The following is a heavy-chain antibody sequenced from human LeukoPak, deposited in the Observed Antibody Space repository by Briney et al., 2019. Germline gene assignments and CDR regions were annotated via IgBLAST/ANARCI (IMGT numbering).Heavy chain of an antibody. Sequence: GASVTVSCKVSGYTLTELSMHWVRQAPGKGLEWMGGFDPEDGETIYAQKFQGRVTMTEDTSTDTAYMELSSLRSEDTAVYYCATASPPGGGYSYGFYYYYGMDVWGQGTTVTVSS. CDR3: ATASPPGGGYSYGFYYYYGMDV. CDR2: FDPEDGET. V-gene: IGHV1-24*01. D-gene: IGHD5-18*01. J-gene: IGHJ6*02. CDR1: GYTLTELS.